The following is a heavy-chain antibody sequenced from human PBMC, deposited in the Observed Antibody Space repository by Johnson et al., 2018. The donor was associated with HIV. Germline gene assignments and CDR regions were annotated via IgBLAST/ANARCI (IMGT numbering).Heavy chain of an antibody. CDR2: IRGSGGST. D-gene: IGHD5-24*01. V-gene: IGHV3-23*04. CDR1: GLAFSSFA. CDR3: AKGSRANTYGFDAFDI. J-gene: IGHJ3*02. Sequence: EVQLVESGGDLVQPGGSLRLSCAASGLAFSSFAMSWVRQAPGRGLAWVSAIRGSGGSTYYADSVKGRFTISRDNSMDTLYLQMNNLRAEDTAVYYCAKGSRANTYGFDAFDIWGQGTMVTVSS.